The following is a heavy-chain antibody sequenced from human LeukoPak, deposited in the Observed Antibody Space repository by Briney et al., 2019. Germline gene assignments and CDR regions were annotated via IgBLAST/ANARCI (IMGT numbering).Heavy chain of an antibody. D-gene: IGHD3-10*01. Sequence: ASVKVSCKASGYTFSGYIHWVRQAPGQGLEWMGWINPNTGGTKYAQRFQDRVTMTRDTSISTAYMEVSRLRYDDTAVYYCARPLRVTMIRGAAFRASSDFDPWGQGTLVTVSS. V-gene: IGHV1-2*02. CDR1: GYTFSGY. J-gene: IGHJ5*02. CDR2: INPNTGGT. CDR3: ARPLRVTMIRGAAFRASSDFDP.